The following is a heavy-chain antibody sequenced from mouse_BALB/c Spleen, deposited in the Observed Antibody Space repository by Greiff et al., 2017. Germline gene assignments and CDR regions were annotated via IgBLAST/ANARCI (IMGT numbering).Heavy chain of an antibody. CDR1: GYTFTDYS. D-gene: IGHD2-1*01. Sequence: VESGPELKKPGETVKISCKASGYTFTDYSMHWVKQAPGKGLKWMGWINTETGEPTYADDFKGRFAFSLETSASTAYLQINNLKNEDTATYFCARDYYGNCFDYWGQGTTLTVSS. V-gene: IGHV9-2-1*01. CDR3: ARDYYGNCFDY. CDR2: INTETGEP. J-gene: IGHJ2*01.